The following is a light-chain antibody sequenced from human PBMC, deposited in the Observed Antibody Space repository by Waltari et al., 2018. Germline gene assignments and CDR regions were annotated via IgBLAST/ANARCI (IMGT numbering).Light chain of an antibody. V-gene: IGKV3-15*01. Sequence: EKVMTQSPATLSVSPGERATLSCWASQSVSDNLAWYQQKPGHPPRLLIYGSSIRATGVPDRFSGSGSGTEFTLTISSLQSEDFAIYYCQQYNNRPTFGGGTKVQIK. J-gene: IGKJ4*01. CDR2: GSS. CDR1: QSVSDN. CDR3: QQYNNRPT.